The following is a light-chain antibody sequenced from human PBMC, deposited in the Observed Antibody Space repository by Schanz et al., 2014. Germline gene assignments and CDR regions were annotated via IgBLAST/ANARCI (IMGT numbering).Light chain of an antibody. J-gene: IGLJ2*01. CDR3: SSYAPSTTFVI. CDR1: SSDIGGYKY. CDR2: DVS. V-gene: IGLV2-23*02. Sequence: QSALTQPASVSGSPGQSITISCTGTSSDIGGYKYVSWYQQHPGKAPKLMIYDVSNRPSGVSSRFSGSKSGNTASLTISRLQAEDEADYSCSSYAPSTTFVIFGGGTKLTVL.